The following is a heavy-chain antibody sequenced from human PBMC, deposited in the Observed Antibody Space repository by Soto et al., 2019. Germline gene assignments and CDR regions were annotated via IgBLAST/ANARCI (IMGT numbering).Heavy chain of an antibody. Sequence: QLQLQESGPGLVKPSETLSLTCTVSGGSISSSSYYWGWIRQPPGKGLEWLGSIYYSGSTYYNPSLKSRVTISVDTSKNQFSLKLSSVTAADTAVYYCARPLFLLSGSYLTWGQGTLVTVSS. CDR1: GGSISSSSYY. J-gene: IGHJ5*02. D-gene: IGHD1-26*01. CDR3: ARPLFLLSGSYLT. CDR2: IYYSGST. V-gene: IGHV4-39*01.